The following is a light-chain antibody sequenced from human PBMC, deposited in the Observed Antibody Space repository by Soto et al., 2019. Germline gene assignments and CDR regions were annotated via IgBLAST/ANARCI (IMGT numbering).Light chain of an antibody. Sequence: IVLTQSPGTLSLSPGERTTLSCRASQSISRYLAWYQQKPGQGPRLLIYDASNRATGIPARFSGSGSGTDFTLTISSLEPEDFALYYCQQRSNWRITFGQGTRLEIK. CDR2: DAS. J-gene: IGKJ5*01. V-gene: IGKV3-11*01. CDR3: QQRSNWRIT. CDR1: QSISRY.